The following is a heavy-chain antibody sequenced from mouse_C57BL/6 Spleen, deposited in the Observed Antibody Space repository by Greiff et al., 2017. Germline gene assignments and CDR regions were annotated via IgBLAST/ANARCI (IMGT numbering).Heavy chain of an antibody. CDR1: GYAFSSSW. CDR2: IYPGDGDT. V-gene: IGHV1-82*01. CDR3: SSALPDAMDY. J-gene: IGHJ4*01. Sequence: QVQLQQSGPELVKPGASVKISCKASGYAFSSSWMNWVKQRPGKGLEWIGRIYPGDGDTNYNGKFKGKATLTADKSSSTAYMQLSSLTSEDAAVYFCSSALPDAMDYWGQGTSVTVSS.